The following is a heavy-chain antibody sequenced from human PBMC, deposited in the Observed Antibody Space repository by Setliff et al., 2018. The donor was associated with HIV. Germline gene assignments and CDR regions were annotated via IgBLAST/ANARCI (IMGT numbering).Heavy chain of an antibody. CDR1: GGSISTYY. J-gene: IGHJ4*02. CDR3: ARMRLDGGYSYDY. CDR2: IYFTGSS. D-gene: IGHD5-12*01. V-gene: IGHV4-59*08. Sequence: PSETLSLTCTVSGGSISTYYWSWIRQPPGKGLEWIGSIYFTGSSDNNPSLKSRVTLSVDTSKHQFSLKLSSVTAADTGVYYCARMRLDGGYSYDYWGQGTRVTVSS.